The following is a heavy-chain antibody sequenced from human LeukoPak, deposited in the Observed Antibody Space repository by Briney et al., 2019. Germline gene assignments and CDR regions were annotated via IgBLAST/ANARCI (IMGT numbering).Heavy chain of an antibody. V-gene: IGHV3-23*01. Sequence: GGSLRLSCAASGFTFSSYAMSWARQAPVKGLEWVSAISGSGGSTYYADSVKGRFTISRDNSKNTLYLQMNSLRAEDTAVYYCAKDVPCSIAAADPFDYWGQGTLVTVSS. CDR1: GFTFSSYA. CDR2: ISGSGGST. J-gene: IGHJ4*02. D-gene: IGHD6-13*01. CDR3: AKDVPCSIAAADPFDY.